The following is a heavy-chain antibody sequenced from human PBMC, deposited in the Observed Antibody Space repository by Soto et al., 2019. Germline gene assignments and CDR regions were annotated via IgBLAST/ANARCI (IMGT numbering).Heavy chain of an antibody. CDR3: ARDITALTYYMDV. V-gene: IGHV3-33*01. Sequence: QVQLVESGGGVVQPGRSLRLSCAASGFTFSSYGMHWVRQAPGKGLEWVAVIWYDGSNKYYADSVKGRFTISRDNSKNTLYLQMNSLRAEDTVVYYGARDITALTYYMDVWGKGTTVTVS. CDR1: GFTFSSYG. CDR2: IWYDGSNK. J-gene: IGHJ6*03. D-gene: IGHD1-20*01.